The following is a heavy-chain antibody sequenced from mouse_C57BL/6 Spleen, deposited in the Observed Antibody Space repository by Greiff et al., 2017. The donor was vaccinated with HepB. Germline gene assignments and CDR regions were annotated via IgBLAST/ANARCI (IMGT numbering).Heavy chain of an antibody. CDR1: GFTFSSYA. V-gene: IGHV5-9-1*02. CDR3: TRGDDGDWYFDV. D-gene: IGHD2-12*01. Sequence: DVMLVESGEGLVKPGGSLKLSCAASGFTFSSYAMSWVRQTPEKRLEWVAYISSGGDYIYYADTVKGRFTISRDNARNTLYLQMSSLKSEDTAMYYCTRGDDGDWYFDVWGTGTTVTVSS. J-gene: IGHJ1*03. CDR2: ISSGGDYI.